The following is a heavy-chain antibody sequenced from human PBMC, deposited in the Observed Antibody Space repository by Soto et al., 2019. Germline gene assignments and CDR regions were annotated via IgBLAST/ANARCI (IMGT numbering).Heavy chain of an antibody. CDR2: LYYSGST. CDR3: ARERRGGYWFDP. Sequence: PSETLSVSCTLSAGSISIGDYDRTWIRQPPGKGREWIGYLYYSGSTYYNPSLNSRVTISVDTSKNQFSLKLSSVTAADTAVYYCARERRGGYWFDPWGQGTLGTVS. V-gene: IGHV4-30-4*01. J-gene: IGHJ5*02. D-gene: IGHD3-10*01. CDR1: AGSISIGDYD.